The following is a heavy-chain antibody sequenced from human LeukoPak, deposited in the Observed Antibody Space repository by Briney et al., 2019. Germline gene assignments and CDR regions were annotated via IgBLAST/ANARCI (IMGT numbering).Heavy chain of an antibody. CDR1: GLTFSSYA. V-gene: IGHV3-23*01. CDR3: GKDPAGPVGADY. J-gene: IGHJ4*02. D-gene: IGHD4-17*01. CDR2: ISGSGGST. Sequence: PGGSLTLSCAASGLTFSSYAMSWVRQAPGKGLEWVSAISGSGGSTYYADSVKGRFTISRDNSKNTLYLQMNSLRAEDTAVYYCGKDPAGPVGADYWGQGTLVTVSS.